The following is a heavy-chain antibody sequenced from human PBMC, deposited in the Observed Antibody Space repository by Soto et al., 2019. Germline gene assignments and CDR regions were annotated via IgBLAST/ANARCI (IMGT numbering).Heavy chain of an antibody. CDR3: ARVERRGLDIVVVPAAIGY. Sequence: GGSLRLSCAASGFTFSSYGMHWVRQAPGKGLVWVSRINSDGSSTSYADSVKGRFTISRDNAKNTLYLQMNSLRAEDTAVYYCARVERRGLDIVVVPAAIGYWGQGTLVTVSS. CDR1: GFTFSSYG. CDR2: INSDGSST. V-gene: IGHV3-74*01. D-gene: IGHD2-2*03. J-gene: IGHJ4*02.